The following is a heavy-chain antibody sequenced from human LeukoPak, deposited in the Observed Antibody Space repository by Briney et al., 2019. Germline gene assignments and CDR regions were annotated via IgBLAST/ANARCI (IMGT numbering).Heavy chain of an antibody. J-gene: IGHJ4*02. Sequence: PGGSLRLSCAASGFTFSSYATSWVRQAPGKGLEWVSSISSSSSYIYYADSVKGRFTISRDNAKNSLYLQMNSLRAEDTAVYYCASTGRSLPGYWGQGTLVTVSS. V-gene: IGHV3-21*01. D-gene: IGHD3-10*01. CDR3: ASTGRSLPGY. CDR1: GFTFSSYA. CDR2: ISSSSSYI.